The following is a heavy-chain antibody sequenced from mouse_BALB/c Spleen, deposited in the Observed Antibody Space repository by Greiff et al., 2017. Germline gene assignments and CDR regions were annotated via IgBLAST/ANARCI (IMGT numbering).Heavy chain of an antibody. V-gene: IGHV1S34*01. J-gene: IGHJ4*01. CDR3: ARALSLLRLRAIDY. CDR2: ISCYNGAT. D-gene: IGHD1-2*01. CDR1: GYSFTGYY. Sequence: LVKPGASVKISCTASGYSFTGYYMHWVKQSHGKSLEWIGYISCYNGATSYTQKFKGKATFTVDTSSSTAYMQFNSLTSEDSAVYDGARALSLLRLRAIDYWGQGTSVTVSS.